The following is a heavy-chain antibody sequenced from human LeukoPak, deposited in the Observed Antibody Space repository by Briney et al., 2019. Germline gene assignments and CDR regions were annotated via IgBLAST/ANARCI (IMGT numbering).Heavy chain of an antibody. CDR3: AKDYQGGKTLATLPLFDY. Sequence: GGSLRLSCAASRFTFSTYAMNWVRQAPGKGLEWVSTISCSGGVTYYADSVKGRFTISRDNSKNTVSLQMNSLRAGDTAVYYCAKDYQGGKTLATLPLFDYWGQGTLVTVSS. CDR1: RFTFSTYA. CDR2: ISCSGGVT. D-gene: IGHD1-26*01. V-gene: IGHV3-23*01. J-gene: IGHJ4*02.